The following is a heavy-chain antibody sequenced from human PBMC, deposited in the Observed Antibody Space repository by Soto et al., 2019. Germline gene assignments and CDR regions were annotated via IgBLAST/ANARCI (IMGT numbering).Heavy chain of an antibody. CDR1: GFTFSNFA. Sequence: GGSLRLSCAASGFTFSNFAMSWVRQAPGKGLECVSLISGSGGSTSYADSVKGRFTVSRDNSKNTLYLQMNSLRAEDTAVYYWEKEGWFGGAGIWGQGTMVTVSS. V-gene: IGHV3-23*01. CDR2: ISGSGGST. CDR3: EKEGWFGGAGI. J-gene: IGHJ3*02. D-gene: IGHD3-10*01.